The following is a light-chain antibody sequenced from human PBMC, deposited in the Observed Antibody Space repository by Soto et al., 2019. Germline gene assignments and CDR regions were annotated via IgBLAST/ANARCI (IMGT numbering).Light chain of an antibody. V-gene: IGLV1-44*01. CDR1: STNIGRNT. CDR3: AAWDDSLNGVV. CDR2: SNS. Sequence: QSVLTQTPSASGTPGQRVSISCSGSSTNIGRNTLIWYQQVPGTTPKVLIYSNSQRPSGVPDRFSASKSGTSAALAISGLQSDDEADYYCAAWDDSLNGVVFGGGTKLTVL. J-gene: IGLJ2*01.